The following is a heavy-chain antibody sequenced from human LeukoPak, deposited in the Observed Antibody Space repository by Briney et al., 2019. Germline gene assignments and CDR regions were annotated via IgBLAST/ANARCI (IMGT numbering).Heavy chain of an antibody. CDR2: INHSGST. CDR1: GGSFSGYY. D-gene: IGHD5-18*01. CDR3: AGGEYSYGYLGY. J-gene: IGHJ4*02. V-gene: IGHV4-34*01. Sequence: SETLSLTCAVYGGSFSGYYWGWIRQPPGKGLEWIGEINHSGSTNYNPSLKSRVTISVDTSKNQFSLKLSSVTAADTAVYYCAGGEYSYGYLGYWGQGTLVTVSS.